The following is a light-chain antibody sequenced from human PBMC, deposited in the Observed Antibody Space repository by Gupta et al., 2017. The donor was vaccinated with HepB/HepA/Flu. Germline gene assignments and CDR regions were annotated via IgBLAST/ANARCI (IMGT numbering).Light chain of an antibody. J-gene: IGKJ3*01. CDR2: DAS. Sequence: DIQLTPSPSSLSASVGDRVTITCQASQDISNYLNWYQQKPGKAPKLLIYDASNLETGVPSRFSGSGSGTDLTFTISSLQPEDIATYYCQQYDNLLFTFGPGTKVEIK. CDR3: QQYDNLLFT. V-gene: IGKV1-33*01. CDR1: QDISNY.